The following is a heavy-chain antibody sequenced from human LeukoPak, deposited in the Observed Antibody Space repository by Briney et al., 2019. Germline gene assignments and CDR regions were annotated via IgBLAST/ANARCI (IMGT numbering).Heavy chain of an antibody. CDR2: ISGSGGST. V-gene: IGHV3-23*01. Sequence: GGSLRLSCAASGFTFSSYAMSWVRQAPGKGLEWVSAISGSGGSTYYADSVKGRFTIYRDNSKNILYLQMNSLRAEDTAVYYCAKDWMSTIINYFDSWGQGTLVTVSS. J-gene: IGHJ4*02. CDR1: GFTFSSYA. D-gene: IGHD5-12*01. CDR3: AKDWMSTIINYFDS.